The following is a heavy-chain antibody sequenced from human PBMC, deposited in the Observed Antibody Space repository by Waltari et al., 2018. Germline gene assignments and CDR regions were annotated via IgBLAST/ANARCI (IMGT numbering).Heavy chain of an antibody. CDR2: MYYSGST. J-gene: IGHJ4*02. V-gene: IGHV4-39*01. CDR3: VRHARTTSGGKHFDH. D-gene: IGHD2-15*01. Sequence: QLQLQESGPGLVKASETLSLTCTVSGDSISSSSYYWGWVRQPPGKGLAWIGNMYYSGSTYYNPSLKTRGTISGETSKSQVSLKLSSVTAADTSMYYCVRHARTTSGGKHFDHWGQGMLVTVSP. CDR1: GDSISSSSYY.